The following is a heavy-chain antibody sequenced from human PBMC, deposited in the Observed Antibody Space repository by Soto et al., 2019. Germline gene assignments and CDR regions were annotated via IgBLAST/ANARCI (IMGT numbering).Heavy chain of an antibody. CDR2: INPSGDST. CDR1: GFTFSRHG. J-gene: IGHJ4*02. V-gene: IGHV3-23*01. D-gene: IGHD6-13*01. Sequence: GESLKITCVASGFTFSRHGLSWVRQAPGKGLEWVSTINPSGDSTFYADSVKGRFTISRDNSKNTVYLQMNSLSVGDTAVYLCAKLDVSTAGSFDYWGQGALVTVSS. CDR3: AKLDVSTAGSFDY.